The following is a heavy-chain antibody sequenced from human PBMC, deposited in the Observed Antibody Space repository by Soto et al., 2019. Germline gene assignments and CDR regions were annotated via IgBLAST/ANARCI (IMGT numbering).Heavy chain of an antibody. CDR2: MNTNSANT. CDR3: AGGPY. CDR1: GYTFSSYD. J-gene: IGHJ4*02. V-gene: IGHV1-8*01. Sequence: QVQLVQSGAEVKKPGASVKVSCKASGYTFSSYDISWVRQAPGQGLVWMGWMNTNSANTGYAQKFQGRVTMTRNTSISTAYMEVSNLRSEDTAVYFCAGGPYWGQGTLVTVSS.